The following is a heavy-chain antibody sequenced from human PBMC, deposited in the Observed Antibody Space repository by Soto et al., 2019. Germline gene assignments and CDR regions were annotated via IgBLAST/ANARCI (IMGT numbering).Heavy chain of an antibody. V-gene: IGHV4-34*01. CDR3: ARGRGYTD. J-gene: IGHJ4*02. D-gene: IGHD5-18*01. CDR1: GGSFSGYY. Sequence: SETLSLTXAVYGGSFSGYYWSWIRQPPGKGLEWIGEINHSGSTNYNPSLKSRVTISVDTSKNQFPLKLSSVTAADTAVYYCARGRGYTDWGQGTLVTVSS. CDR2: INHSGST.